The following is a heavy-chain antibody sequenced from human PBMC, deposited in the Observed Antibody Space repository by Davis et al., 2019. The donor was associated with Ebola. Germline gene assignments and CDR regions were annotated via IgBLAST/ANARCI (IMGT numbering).Heavy chain of an antibody. D-gene: IGHD3-3*01. CDR2: IKQDGSEK. V-gene: IGHV3-7*01. J-gene: IGHJ6*02. CDR3: ARDSWSGPLDYYGMDV. CDR1: GFTFSSYW. Sequence: GESLKISCAASGFTFSSYWMSWVRQAPGKGLEWVANIKQDGSEKYYVDSVKGRFTISRDNAKNSLYLQMNSLRAEDTAVYYCARDSWSGPLDYYGMDVWGQGTTVTVSS.